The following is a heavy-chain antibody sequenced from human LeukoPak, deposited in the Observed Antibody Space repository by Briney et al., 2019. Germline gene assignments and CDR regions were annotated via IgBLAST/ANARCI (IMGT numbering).Heavy chain of an antibody. CDR3: ADSNYWYPVDY. Sequence: HPGGSLRLSCAASGFTFSSYAMRWVRQAPGKGLEWVSGITGSGDSTYYADSVKGRFTISRDNSKNTLYLQMNSLRAEDTAVYYCADSNYWYPVDYWGQGTLVTVSS. CDR2: ITGSGDST. D-gene: IGHD4-11*01. CDR1: GFTFSSYA. J-gene: IGHJ4*02. V-gene: IGHV3-23*01.